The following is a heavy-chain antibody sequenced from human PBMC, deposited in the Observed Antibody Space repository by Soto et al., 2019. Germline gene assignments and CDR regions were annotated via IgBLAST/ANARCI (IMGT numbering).Heavy chain of an antibody. D-gene: IGHD3-22*01. V-gene: IGHV3-21*01. CDR3: ARDHGYYDSSGYYYPEAFDI. CDR1: GFTFSSYS. CDR2: ISSSSSYI. J-gene: IGHJ3*02. Sequence: NPGGSLRLSCAASGFTFSSYSMNWVRQAPGKGLEWVSSISSSSSYIYYADSVKGRFTISRDNAKNSLYLQMNSLRAEDTAVYYCARDHGYYDSSGYYYPEAFDIWGQGTMVTVS.